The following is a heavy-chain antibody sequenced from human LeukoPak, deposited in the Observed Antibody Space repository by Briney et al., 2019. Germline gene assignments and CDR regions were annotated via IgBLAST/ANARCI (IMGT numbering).Heavy chain of an antibody. CDR1: GYTFTSYD. V-gene: IGHV1-8*01. J-gene: IGHJ5*02. Sequence: GSSVKVSCKASGYTFTSYDINWVRQATGQGLEWMGWMNPNSGNTGYAQKFQGRVTMTRNTSISTAYMELSSLRSEDTAVYYCARAGSSNWFDPWGQGTLVSVSS. CDR2: MNPNSGNT. D-gene: IGHD6-19*01. CDR3: ARAGSSNWFDP.